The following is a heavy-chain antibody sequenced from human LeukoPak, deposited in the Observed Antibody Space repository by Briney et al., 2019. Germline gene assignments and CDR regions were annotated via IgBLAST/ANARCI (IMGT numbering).Heavy chain of an antibody. D-gene: IGHD6-13*01. CDR3: ALIAAAGNWADNWFDP. J-gene: IGHJ5*02. V-gene: IGHV1-69*13. CDR2: IIPIFGTA. Sequence: SVKVSCKASGGTFSSYAISWVRQAPGQGLEWMGGIIPIFGTANYAQKFQGRVTITADESTSTAYMELRSLRSEDTAVYYCALIAAAGNWADNWFDPWGQGTLVTVSS. CDR1: GGTFSSYA.